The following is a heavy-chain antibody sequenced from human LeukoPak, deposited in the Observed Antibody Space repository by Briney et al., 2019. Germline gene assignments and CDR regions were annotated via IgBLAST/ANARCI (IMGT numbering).Heavy chain of an antibody. J-gene: IGHJ4*02. V-gene: IGHV1-18*01. CDR1: GYTFTSYG. D-gene: IGHD3-3*01. CDR3: AIDPRGFWSGYLYYFDY. CDR2: ISAYNGNT. Sequence: ASVKVSCKASGYTFTSYGISWVRQAPGQGLEWMGWISAYNGNTNYAQKLQGRVTMTTDTSTSTAYMELRSLRADDTAVYYCAIDPRGFWSGYLYYFDYWGQGTLVTVSS.